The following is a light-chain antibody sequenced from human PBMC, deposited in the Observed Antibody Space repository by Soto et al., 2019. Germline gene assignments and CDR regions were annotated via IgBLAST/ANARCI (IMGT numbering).Light chain of an antibody. J-gene: IGLJ1*01. Sequence: QSALTQPPSASGSPGQTVTISCTGTSSDVGGYNYVSWYQQHPRKAPKLIIYEVSKRPSGVADRFSGYKSGNTASLTVSGVAADDEDDYYCISYAGSNNFYVFGTGTKLTVL. V-gene: IGLV2-8*01. CDR2: EVS. CDR3: ISYAGSNNFYV. CDR1: SSDVGGYNY.